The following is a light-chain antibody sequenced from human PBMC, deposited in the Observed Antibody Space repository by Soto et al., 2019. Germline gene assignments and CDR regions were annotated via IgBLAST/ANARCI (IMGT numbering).Light chain of an antibody. CDR3: QQFNSYPLT. CDR1: QGISSY. CDR2: AAS. J-gene: IGKJ4*01. V-gene: IGKV1-9*01. Sequence: IQLTQSPSSLSASVGDRVTITCRASQGISSYLDWYQQKPGKAPKLLIYAASNLQSGVPSRFSGSGSGTDFTLTISSLQPEDFATYYCQQFNSYPLTFGGGTKVDIK.